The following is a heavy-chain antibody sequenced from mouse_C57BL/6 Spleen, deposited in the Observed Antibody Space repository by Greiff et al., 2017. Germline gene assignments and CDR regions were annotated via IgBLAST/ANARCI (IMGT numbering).Heavy chain of an antibody. CDR1: GYTFTSYT. CDR3: ARGYYFDY. V-gene: IGHV1-4*01. J-gene: IGHJ2*01. CDR2: INPSSGYT. Sequence: VQLVESGAELARPGASVKMSCKASGYTFTSYTMHWVKQRPGQGLEWIGYINPSSGYTKYNQKFKDKATLTADKSSRTAYMQLGSLTSEDAAVYYCARGYYFDYWGQGTTLTVSS.